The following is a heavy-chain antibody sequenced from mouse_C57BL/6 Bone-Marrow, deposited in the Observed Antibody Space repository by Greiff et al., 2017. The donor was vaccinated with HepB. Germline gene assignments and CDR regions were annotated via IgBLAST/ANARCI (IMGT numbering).Heavy chain of an antibody. CDR2: IDPSDSYT. Sequence: VQLQQPGAELVMPGASAKLSCKASGYTFTSYWMHWVKQRPRQGLEWIGEIDPSDSYTNYNQKFKGKSTLTVDKSSSTAYMQLSSLTSEDSAVYYCARDDGYYGYAMDYWGQGTSVTVSS. CDR1: GYTFTSYW. CDR3: ARDDGYYGYAMDY. V-gene: IGHV1-69*01. J-gene: IGHJ4*01. D-gene: IGHD2-3*01.